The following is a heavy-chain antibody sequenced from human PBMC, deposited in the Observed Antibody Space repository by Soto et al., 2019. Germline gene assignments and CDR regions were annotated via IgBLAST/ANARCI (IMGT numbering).Heavy chain of an antibody. CDR1: GFTFSSYA. J-gene: IGHJ4*02. CDR2: MSYDGSNK. CDR3: ARDGGAY. D-gene: IGHD3-16*01. V-gene: IGHV3-30-3*01. Sequence: QVQLVESGGGVVQPGRSLRLSCAASGFTFSSYAMHWVRRAPGKGLEWMAVMSYDGSNKYYAASVKGRFTISRDNSKTTLYLQMNRLRPEDTALYYCARDGGAYWGQGTLVMVSS.